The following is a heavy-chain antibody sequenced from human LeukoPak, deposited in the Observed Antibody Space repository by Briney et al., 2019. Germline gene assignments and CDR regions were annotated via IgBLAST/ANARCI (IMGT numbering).Heavy chain of an antibody. D-gene: IGHD3-10*01. CDR1: GVTFRSYG. Sequence: GGSLRLSCAASGVTFRSYGMHWVRQAPGKGLEWVAVISYDGSNKYYGDSVKGRFTISRDNSKNTLYLQMNSLRAEDTAVYYCAKGGNDYYYYGMDVWGQGTTVTVSS. J-gene: IGHJ6*02. CDR3: AKGGNDYYYYGMDV. CDR2: ISYDGSNK. V-gene: IGHV3-30*18.